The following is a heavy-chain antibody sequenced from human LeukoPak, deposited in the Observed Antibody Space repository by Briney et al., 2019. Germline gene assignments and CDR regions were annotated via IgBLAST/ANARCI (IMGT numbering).Heavy chain of an antibody. D-gene: IGHD2-21*01. J-gene: IGHJ4*02. CDR1: GGSISSYY. CDR3: ASSYCGGDCYSGGTFDY. Sequence: SETLSLTCTVPGGSISSYYWSWIRQPPGKGLEWIGYIYYSGSTNYNPSLKSRVTISVDTSKNQFSLKLSSVTAADTAVYYCASSYCGGDCYSGGTFDYWGQGTLVTVSS. V-gene: IGHV4-59*01. CDR2: IYYSGST.